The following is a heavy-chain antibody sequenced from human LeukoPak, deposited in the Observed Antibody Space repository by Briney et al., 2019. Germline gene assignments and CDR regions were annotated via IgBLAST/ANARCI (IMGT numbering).Heavy chain of an antibody. Sequence: GRSLRLSCAASGFTFSSHGFHWGRQAPGKGLGWVAAIWFDGSKQWYADSVKGRFTLSRDVSKTTLYLKMNRLRDDDTAVYDCARGPQSSMDVWGQGTTVTVSS. CDR1: GFTFSSHG. CDR3: ARGPQSSMDV. J-gene: IGHJ6*02. V-gene: IGHV3-33*01. CDR2: IWFDGSKQ.